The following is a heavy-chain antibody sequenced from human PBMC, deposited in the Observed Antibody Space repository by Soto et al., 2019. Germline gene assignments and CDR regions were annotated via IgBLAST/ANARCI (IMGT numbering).Heavy chain of an antibody. D-gene: IGHD3-3*01. Sequence: VGSLRLSCVSYGFPFSRFGIHWVRQAPGKGLEWVAFISFDGNNKYYADSVKGRFTISRDNSKNTLSLLMNSLSAEDTALYYCARSYDNWFDPWGQGTLVTVSS. CDR2: ISFDGNNK. J-gene: IGHJ5*02. CDR1: GFPFSRFG. CDR3: ARSYDNWFDP. V-gene: IGHV3-30*03.